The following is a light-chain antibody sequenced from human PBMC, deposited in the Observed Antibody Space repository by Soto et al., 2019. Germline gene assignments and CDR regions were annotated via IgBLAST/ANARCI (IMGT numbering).Light chain of an antibody. CDR2: DAY. V-gene: IGKV1-5*01. Sequence: DLQMTQSPSTLSAVVGDRVTITCRASQRVSRWLAWYQQTPGKAPKLLIYDAYILKSGVPSRFSGSGSGTEFTLTISSLQPEDFATYYCQHFNSYFGGGTKVEMK. J-gene: IGKJ4*01. CDR1: QRVSRW. CDR3: QHFNSY.